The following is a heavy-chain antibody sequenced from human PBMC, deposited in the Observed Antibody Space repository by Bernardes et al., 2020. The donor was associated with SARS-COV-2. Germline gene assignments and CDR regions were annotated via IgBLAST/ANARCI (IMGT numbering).Heavy chain of an antibody. Sequence: GGSLRLSCAASGFTLRNYGMHWVRQAPGKGLEWVALIWYDASNEHHADSVKGRFTISRDNSKNTLYLQMNSLTTEDTAVYYCARDSVSYCSGGICPPWAFYGMDVWGQGTTVIVSS. V-gene: IGHV3-33*01. CDR1: GFTLRNYG. D-gene: IGHD2-15*01. CDR2: IWYDASNE. CDR3: ARDSVSYCSGGICPPWAFYGMDV. J-gene: IGHJ6*02.